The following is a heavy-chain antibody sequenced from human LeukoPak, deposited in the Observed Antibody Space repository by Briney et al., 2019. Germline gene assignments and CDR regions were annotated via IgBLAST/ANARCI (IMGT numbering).Heavy chain of an antibody. D-gene: IGHD6-6*01. CDR2: IYHSGST. Sequence: PSETLSLTCAVSGGSISSGGYSWSWIRPPPGKGLEWIGYIYHSGSTYYNPSLKSRVTISVDRSKNQFSLKLSSVTAADTAVYYCASSFGIIAARYDAFDIWGQGTMVTVSS. CDR3: ASSFGIIAARYDAFDI. V-gene: IGHV4-30-2*01. J-gene: IGHJ3*02. CDR1: GGSISSGGYS.